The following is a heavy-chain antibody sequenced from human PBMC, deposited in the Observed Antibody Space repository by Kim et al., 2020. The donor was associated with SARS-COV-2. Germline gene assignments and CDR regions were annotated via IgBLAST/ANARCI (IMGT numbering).Heavy chain of an antibody. CDR1: GFTFSSYE. D-gene: IGHD2-2*01. J-gene: IGHJ4*02. CDR2: ISSSGSTI. CDR3: ARGNLVVVPAAMVFDY. V-gene: IGHV3-48*03. Sequence: GGSLRLSCAASGFTFSSYEMNWVRQAPGKGLEWVSYISSSGSTIYYADSVKGRFTISRDNAKNSLYLQMNSLRAEDTAVYYCARGNLVVVPAAMVFDYWGQGTLVTVSS.